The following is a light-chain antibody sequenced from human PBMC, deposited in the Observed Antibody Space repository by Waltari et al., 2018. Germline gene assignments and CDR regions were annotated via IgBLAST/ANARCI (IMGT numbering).Light chain of an antibody. CDR3: NSYSFDNNWV. CDR1: SNDMGSTNH. Sequence: QAALTQISSASGSPVQSVTFSCTVTSNDMGSTNHVSWYQHRPGAAPILIVSGVHKRAAGVPDRFSGSKSGSTASLTISGLQAEDEAISYCNSYSFDNNWVFGGGTKVTV. CDR2: GVH. J-gene: IGLJ3*02. V-gene: IGLV2-8*01.